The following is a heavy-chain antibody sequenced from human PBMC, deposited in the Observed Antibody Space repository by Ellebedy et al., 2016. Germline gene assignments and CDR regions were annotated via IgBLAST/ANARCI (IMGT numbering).Heavy chain of an antibody. CDR2: ISAGGDIT. V-gene: IGHV3-23*01. CDR3: YYGHYSAS. CDR1: TLSFSTYA. D-gene: IGHD4-17*01. J-gene: IGHJ4*02. Sequence: GGSLRLXXAASTLSFSTYAMSWVRQAPGGGLEWVSTISAGGDITFSADSVKGRFTISRDNSRDTLYLQMNSLRAEDTAVYYCYYGHYSASWGQGTLVTVSS.